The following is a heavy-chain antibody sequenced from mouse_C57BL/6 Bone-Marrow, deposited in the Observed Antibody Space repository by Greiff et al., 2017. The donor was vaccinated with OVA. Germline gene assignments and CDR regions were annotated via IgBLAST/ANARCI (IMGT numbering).Heavy chain of an antibody. CDR1: GYAFTNYL. CDR2: INPGGGGT. D-gene: IGHD4-1*01. Sequence: QVQLKQSGAELVRPGTSVKVSCKASGYAFTNYLIEWVKQRPGQGLEWIGVINPGGGGTNYNEKFKGKATLTADKSSSTAYMQLSSLTSEDSAVYFCARWDWTRGFAYWGQGTLVTVSA. J-gene: IGHJ3*01. CDR3: ARWDWTRGFAY. V-gene: IGHV1-54*01.